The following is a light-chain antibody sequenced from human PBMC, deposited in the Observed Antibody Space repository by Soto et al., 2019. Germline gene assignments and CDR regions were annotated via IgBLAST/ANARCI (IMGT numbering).Light chain of an antibody. Sequence: EILLTQSRRTLFLSTGERATLSCMGIQRVSSTYLAWYQQKPGQAPRRLIYGTSSRATGIPTRFSGSGSGTDFTLSITRLEPEDFAVYYCQQYETSLGLTFGQGTKVDIK. V-gene: IGKV3-20*01. CDR3: QQYETSLGLT. CDR1: QRVSSTY. J-gene: IGKJ1*01. CDR2: GTS.